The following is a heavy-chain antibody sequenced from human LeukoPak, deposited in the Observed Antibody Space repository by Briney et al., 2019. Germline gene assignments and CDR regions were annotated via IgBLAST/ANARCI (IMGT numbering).Heavy chain of an antibody. D-gene: IGHD6-19*01. Sequence: GGSLRLSCAASGFTFSDYSMNWVRQAPGKGLDWVSSISSTSAYILYADSVKGRFTISRDNARNSLFLQMNSLRAEDTAVYYCARFETVAAKPLEYWGQGTLVSVSS. CDR2: ISSTSAYI. CDR3: ARFETVAAKPLEY. J-gene: IGHJ4*02. CDR1: GFTFSDYS. V-gene: IGHV3-21*01.